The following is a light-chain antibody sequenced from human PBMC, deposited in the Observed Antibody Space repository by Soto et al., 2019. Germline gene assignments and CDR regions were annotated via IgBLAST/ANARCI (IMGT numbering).Light chain of an antibody. CDR1: SSDVGGYNY. CDR2: DVS. J-gene: IGLJ2*01. CDR3: SSYTSSSTLAVV. Sequence: QSALTQPASVSGSPGQSITISCTGTSSDVGGYNYVSWNQQHPGKAPKLMIYDVSNRPSGVSNRFSGSKSGNTASLTISGLQAEDEADYYCSSYTSSSTLAVVFGGGTKLTVL. V-gene: IGLV2-14*01.